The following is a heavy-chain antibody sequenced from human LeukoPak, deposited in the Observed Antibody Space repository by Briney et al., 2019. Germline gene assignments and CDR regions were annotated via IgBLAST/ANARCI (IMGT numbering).Heavy chain of an antibody. V-gene: IGHV4-39*07. D-gene: IGHD2-8*01. J-gene: IGHJ1*01. CDR1: GGSISSSSYY. CDR3: ARVGYASSAIYFQQ. CDR2: IYYSGST. Sequence: SETLSLTCTVSGGSISSSSYYWGWIRQPPGKGLEWLGSIYYSGSTYYNPSLKSRVTISVDTSKNQFSLKVTSVTAADTAVYYCARVGYASSAIYFQQWGQGALVSVSS.